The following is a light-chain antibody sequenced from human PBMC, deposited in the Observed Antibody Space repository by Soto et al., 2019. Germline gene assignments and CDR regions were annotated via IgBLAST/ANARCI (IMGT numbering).Light chain of an antibody. V-gene: IGKV1-39*01. CDR1: QSISSY. CDR3: QQSYSTPRT. J-gene: IGKJ2*01. Sequence: DIQMTQSPSSLSASVGERVTITCRASQSISSYLNWYQQKPGKAPKLLIYAASSLQSGVPSRFSGSGSVTDFTLTISSLQPEDFATYYCQQSYSTPRTFGQGTKLEIK. CDR2: AAS.